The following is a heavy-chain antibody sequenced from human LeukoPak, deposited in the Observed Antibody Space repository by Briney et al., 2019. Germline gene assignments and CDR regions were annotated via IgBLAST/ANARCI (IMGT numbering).Heavy chain of an antibody. CDR1: GYSISSGYY. D-gene: IGHD6-19*01. V-gene: IGHV4-38-2*02. CDR2: IYHSGST. J-gene: IGHJ4*02. Sequence: SETLSLTCTVSGYSISSGYYWGWIRQPPGKGLEWIGCIYHSGSTYYNPSLKSRVTISVDTSKNQFSLKLSSVTAADTAVYYCAREVGQYSSGWLSSEFYFDYWGQGTLVTVSS. CDR3: AREVGQYSSGWLSSEFYFDY.